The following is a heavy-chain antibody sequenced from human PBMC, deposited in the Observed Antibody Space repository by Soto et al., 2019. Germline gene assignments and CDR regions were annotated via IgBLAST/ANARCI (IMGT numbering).Heavy chain of an antibody. J-gene: IGHJ4*02. CDR2: IYSSGRT. Sequence: EVQLVESGGGLIQPGGSLRLSCAASGFTVSSNDMSWVRQAPGKGLEWVSAIYSSGRTSYVDSVKGRFTISRDISKNTLYLQMNSLRVEDTAVYYCASRPPFDYWGQGTLVTVSS. CDR3: ASRPPFDY. V-gene: IGHV3-53*01. CDR1: GFTVSSND.